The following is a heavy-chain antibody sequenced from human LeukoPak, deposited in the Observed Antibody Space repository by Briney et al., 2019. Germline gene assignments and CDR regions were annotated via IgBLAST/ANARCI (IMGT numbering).Heavy chain of an antibody. CDR1: GVSISTYS. CDR3: ARENGDSSVGFDF. D-gene: IGHD3-22*01. J-gene: IGHJ4*02. CDR2: IYYSGTT. V-gene: IGHV4-59*01. Sequence: PSETLSLTCTVSGVSISTYSWSWIRQSPGKALEWIGYIYYSGTTNYNPSLKSRLTISVDTSKNQFSLKLNSVTAADTAVYYCARENGDSSVGFDFWGQGTLVTVSS.